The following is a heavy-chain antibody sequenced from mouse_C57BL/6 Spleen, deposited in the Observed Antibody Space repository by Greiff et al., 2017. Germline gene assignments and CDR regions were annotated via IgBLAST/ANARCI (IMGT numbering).Heavy chain of an antibody. V-gene: IGHV1-22*01. CDR1: GYTFTDYN. Sequence: EVKLQESGPELVKPGASVKMSCKASGYTFTDYNMHWVKQSHGKSLEWIGYINPNNGGTSYNQKFKGKATLTVNKSSSTAYMELRSLTSEDSAVYYCARGGIEDAMDYWGQGTSVTVSS. J-gene: IGHJ4*01. CDR3: ARGGIEDAMDY. CDR2: INPNNGGT.